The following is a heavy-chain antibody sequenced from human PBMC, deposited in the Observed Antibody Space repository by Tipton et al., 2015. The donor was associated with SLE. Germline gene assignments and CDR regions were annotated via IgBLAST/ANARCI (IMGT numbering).Heavy chain of an antibody. Sequence: SLRLSCAASGFTISTNAMTWVRQAPGKGLERVAAISGTGSSTYYADSVQGRLTVSRDNTKNTLYLQMNSLRAEDTAVYYCAKGASSYSGSYYGVYWGQGTLVTVSS. D-gene: IGHD1-26*01. V-gene: IGHV3-23*01. CDR3: AKGASSYSGSYYGVY. CDR1: GFTISTNA. CDR2: ISGTGSST. J-gene: IGHJ4*02.